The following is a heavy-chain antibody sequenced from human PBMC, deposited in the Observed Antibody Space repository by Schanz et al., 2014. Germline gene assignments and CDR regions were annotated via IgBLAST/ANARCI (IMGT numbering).Heavy chain of an antibody. CDR1: GITFSGYS. D-gene: IGHD3-22*01. J-gene: IGHJ3*01. V-gene: IGHV3-48*01. CDR3: ARDYESDLSSPRHDAFDV. CDR2: ISGSSSTK. Sequence: EVQLVESGGGLAQPGGSLRLSCAASGITFSGYSMNWVRQAPGKGLEWVSYISGSSSTKYYADSVKGRFTISRDNGKKSLYRQMNSVRAEDTAVYFCARDYESDLSSPRHDAFDVWGQGTVXTVSS.